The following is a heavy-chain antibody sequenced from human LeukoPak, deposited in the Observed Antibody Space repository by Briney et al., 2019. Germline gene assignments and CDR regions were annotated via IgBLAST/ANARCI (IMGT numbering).Heavy chain of an antibody. J-gene: IGHJ5*02. D-gene: IGHD4-11*01. Sequence: ASVKVSCKASRYTLTSYGISWVRQAPGHRLEGMGWVSAYNGNTKYAQKLQGRVTMTTDTSTSKAYMELRSLRSDDTGVYYCARGGDSNYDNWFDPWGEGTLVTVSS. CDR3: ARGGDSNYDNWFDP. CDR2: VSAYNGNT. V-gene: IGHV1-18*01. CDR1: RYTLTSYG.